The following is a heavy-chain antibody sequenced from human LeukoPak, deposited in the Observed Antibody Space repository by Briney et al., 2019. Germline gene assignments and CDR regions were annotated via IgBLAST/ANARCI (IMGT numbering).Heavy chain of an antibody. CDR3: AKAYGSGRSFFDY. J-gene: IGHJ4*02. CDR2: IRYDGSNK. D-gene: IGHD3-10*01. CDR1: GFTFSSYG. Sequence: GGSLRLSCAASGFTFSSYGMHWVRQAPGKGLEWVAFIRYDGSNKYYADSVKGRFTISRDNSKNTLYLQMNSLRAEDTAVYYCAKAYGSGRSFFDYWGQGTLVTVSS. V-gene: IGHV3-30*02.